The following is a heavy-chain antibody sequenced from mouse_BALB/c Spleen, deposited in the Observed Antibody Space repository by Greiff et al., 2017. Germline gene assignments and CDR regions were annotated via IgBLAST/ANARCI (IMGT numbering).Heavy chain of an antibody. CDR1: GYSITSDYA. J-gene: IGHJ2*01. CDR3: ARAAGGFSYFDY. CDR2: ISYSGST. D-gene: IGHD1-2*01. V-gene: IGHV3-2*02. Sequence: DVQLQESGPGLVKPSQSLSLTCTVTGYSITSDYAWNWIRQFPGNKLEWMGYISYSGSTSYNPSLKSRISITRDTSKNQFFLQLNSVTTEDTATYYCARAAGGFSYFDYWGQGTTLTVSS.